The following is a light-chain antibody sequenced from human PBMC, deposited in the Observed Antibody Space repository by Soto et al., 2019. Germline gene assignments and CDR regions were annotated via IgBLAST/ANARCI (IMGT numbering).Light chain of an antibody. V-gene: IGLV4-60*02. J-gene: IGLJ3*02. CDR3: ETCDSNTRV. CDR2: LEGSGSY. CDR1: SGHSSFI. Sequence: QPVLTQSSSASASLGSSVKLTCTLSSGHSSFIIAWHQQQPGKAPRYLMKLEGSGSYNKGSGVPDRFSGSSSGADRYLTISNLQVEDEADYYCETCDSNTRVFGGGTKVTVL.